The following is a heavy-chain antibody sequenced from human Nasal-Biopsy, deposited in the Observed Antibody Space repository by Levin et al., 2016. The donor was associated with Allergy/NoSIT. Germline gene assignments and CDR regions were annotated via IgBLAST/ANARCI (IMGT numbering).Heavy chain of an antibody. CDR1: GDTMSNYY. CDR2: IYYSGSAEYNPEST. D-gene: IGHD1-26*01. V-gene: IGHV4-59*01. Sequence: SETLSLTCTVAGDTMSNYYWSWIRQPPGKGLEWIGYIYYSGSAEYNPESTKYNPSLKSRVTISLGTSRGDFSLRLTSVTAADTAIYYCAREEQVGLYNWFDTWGQGTPVTVSS. J-gene: IGHJ5*02. CDR3: AREEQVGLYNWFDT.